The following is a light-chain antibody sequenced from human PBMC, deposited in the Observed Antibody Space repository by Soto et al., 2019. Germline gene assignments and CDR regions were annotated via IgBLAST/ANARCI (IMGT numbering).Light chain of an antibody. CDR1: QGISSY. CDR3: QQFDNLPIT. Sequence: IQLTQSPSSLSASVGDRVTITCRASQGISSYLAWYQQKPGKAPKLLIFDASSLKTGVPSRFSGSGSGTHFTFVISSLQPEDVAMYYCQQFDNLPITFGQGTRLEI. CDR2: DAS. V-gene: IGKV1-33*01. J-gene: IGKJ5*01.